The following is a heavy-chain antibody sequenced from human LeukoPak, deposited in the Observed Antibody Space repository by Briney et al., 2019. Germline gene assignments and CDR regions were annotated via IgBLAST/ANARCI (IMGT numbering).Heavy chain of an antibody. CDR3: AKLDWYRFVS. J-gene: IGHJ4*02. D-gene: IGHD3-9*01. V-gene: IGHV3-7*02. Sequence: GGSLRLSCAASGFAFGHNWMSWVRQPPGTGLEWVASISQGGSETYYVDSMRGRFTISRDNSKNSLYLQMDRLRAEDTAVYYCAKLDWYRFVSWGQGTLVTVSS. CDR2: ISQGGSET. CDR1: GFAFGHNW.